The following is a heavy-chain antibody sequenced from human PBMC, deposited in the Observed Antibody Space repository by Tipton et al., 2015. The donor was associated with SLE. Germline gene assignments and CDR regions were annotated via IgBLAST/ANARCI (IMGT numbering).Heavy chain of an antibody. CDR2: IYYSGST. V-gene: IGHV4-39*01. CDR1: GESIFSSSYY. J-gene: IGHJ4*02. Sequence: LRLSCTVSGESIFSSSYYWGWLRQPPGKGLEWIGNIYYSGSTDYNPSLKSRVTMSMDTSRNQFSLRLSSVTAADTAVYYCAKHGPDTERYLDSWGQGTLVTVSS. CDR3: AKHGPDTERYLDS. D-gene: IGHD1-14*01.